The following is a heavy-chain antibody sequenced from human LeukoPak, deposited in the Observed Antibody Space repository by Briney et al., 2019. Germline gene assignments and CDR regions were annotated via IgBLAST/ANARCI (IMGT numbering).Heavy chain of an antibody. V-gene: IGHV3-11*04. CDR3: AKGAGRNGGI. J-gene: IGHJ4*02. Sequence: TGGSLRLSCAASGFTFSDSYMSWIRQAPGKWLKWLSYTSGSGSDISYADSVKGRITISRANAKNSLYLQMNSLRAEDTALYYCAKGAGRNGGIWGQGILVTVSX. CDR1: GFTFSDSY. D-gene: IGHD2-8*01. CDR2: TSGSGSDI.